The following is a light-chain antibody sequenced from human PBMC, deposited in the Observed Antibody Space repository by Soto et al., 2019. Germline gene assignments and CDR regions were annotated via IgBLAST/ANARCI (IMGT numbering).Light chain of an antibody. Sequence: QSALTQPPSASGSHGQSVAISCTGTRSDVGGYNYVSWYQQHPGKAPKLMIYEVNKLPSGVPDRFSGSKSGNKASLTVSGLQAEDEADYYCSSYAGSSNVFGTGTKLTVL. CDR1: RSDVGGYNY. CDR2: EVN. J-gene: IGLJ1*01. V-gene: IGLV2-8*01. CDR3: SSYAGSSNV.